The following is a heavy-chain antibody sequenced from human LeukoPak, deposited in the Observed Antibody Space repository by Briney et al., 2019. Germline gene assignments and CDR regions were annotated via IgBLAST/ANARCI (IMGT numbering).Heavy chain of an antibody. Sequence: PSETLSLTCTVSGASISSYYWSWIRQPPGKGLEWIGYIYYSGSTNYNPSLKSRVTISVDTSKNQFSLNLSSVTAADTAVYYCARHGTEARRAPDSWGQGTLVTVSS. CDR3: ARHGTEARRAPDS. CDR2: IYYSGST. J-gene: IGHJ4*02. CDR1: GASISSYY. D-gene: IGHD6-6*01. V-gene: IGHV4-59*08.